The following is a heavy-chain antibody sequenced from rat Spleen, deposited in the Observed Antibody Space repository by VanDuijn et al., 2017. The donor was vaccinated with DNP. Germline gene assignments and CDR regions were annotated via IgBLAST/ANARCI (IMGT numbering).Heavy chain of an antibody. CDR2: ISYSGST. V-gene: IGHV3-1*01. CDR3: ARFGPDLDY. J-gene: IGHJ2*01. D-gene: IGHD3-1*01. CDR1: DYSITSNY. Sequence: EVRLQESGPGLVKPSQSLSPTCSVTDYSITSNYWGWIRKFPGNKMEWMGYISYSGSTSYNPSLKSRISITRDTSKNQFFLQLRSVTTEDTATYYCARFGPDLDYWGQGVMVTVSS.